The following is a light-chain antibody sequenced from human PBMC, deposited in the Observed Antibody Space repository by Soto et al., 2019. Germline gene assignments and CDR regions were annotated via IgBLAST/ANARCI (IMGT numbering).Light chain of an antibody. J-gene: IGKJ2*01. CDR1: QSVSNN. CDR2: GSS. V-gene: IGKV3-15*01. Sequence: IVVTQSPATLSVSQGERVTLSCRASQSVSNNLVWYQQKPGQAPRLLMYGSSIRATGIPARFSGSGSGTEFTLTISSLQPDDFATYYCQPDKSYSGYTFAQRTKADI. CDR3: QPDKSYSGYT.